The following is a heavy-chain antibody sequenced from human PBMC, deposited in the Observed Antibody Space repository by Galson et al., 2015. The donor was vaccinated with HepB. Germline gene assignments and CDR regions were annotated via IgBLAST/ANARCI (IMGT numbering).Heavy chain of an antibody. CDR2: TYYRSKWYN. CDR1: GDSVSSNSAA. V-gene: IGHV6-1*01. CDR3: ARRGMAAAETHYYYGMDV. D-gene: IGHD6-13*01. Sequence: CAISGDSVSSNSAAWNWIRQSPSRGLEWLGRTYYRSKWYNDYAVSVKSRITINPDTSKNQFSLQLNSVTPEDTAVYYCARRGMAAAETHYYYGMDVWGQGTTVTVSS. J-gene: IGHJ6*02.